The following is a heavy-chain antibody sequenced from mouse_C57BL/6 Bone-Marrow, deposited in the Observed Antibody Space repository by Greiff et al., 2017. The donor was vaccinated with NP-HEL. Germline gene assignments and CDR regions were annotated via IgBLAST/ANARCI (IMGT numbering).Heavy chain of an antibody. CDR3: ARTTVVAPYYAMDY. D-gene: IGHD1-1*01. Sequence: VKLMESGPGLVQPSQSLSITCTVSGFSLTSYGVHWVRQSPGKGLEWLGVIWSGGSTDSNAAFISRLSISKDNSKSQVFFKMNSLQADDTAIYYCARTTVVAPYYAMDYWGQGTSVTVSS. J-gene: IGHJ4*01. CDR2: IWSGGST. V-gene: IGHV2-2*01. CDR1: GFSLTSYG.